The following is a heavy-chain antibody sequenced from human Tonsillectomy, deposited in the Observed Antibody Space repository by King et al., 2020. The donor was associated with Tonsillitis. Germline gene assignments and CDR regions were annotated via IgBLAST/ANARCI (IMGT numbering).Heavy chain of an antibody. D-gene: IGHD4-17*01. CDR1: GYSFTSYG. Sequence: QLVQSGAEVKKPGASVKVSCKASGYSFTSYGISWVRQAPGQGLEWMGWMSTYNGNTNYAQKLQGRVTMTTDTSTSTAYMELRSLKSDDTAVYYCARDGNDSGDFDGFASGGQETLATGSS. CDR3: ARDGNDSGDFDGFAS. V-gene: IGHV1-18*04. CDR2: MSTYNGNT. J-gene: IGHJ4*02.